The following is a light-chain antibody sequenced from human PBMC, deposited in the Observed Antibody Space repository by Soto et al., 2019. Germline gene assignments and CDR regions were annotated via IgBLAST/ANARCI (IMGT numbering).Light chain of an antibody. CDR2: EVS. CDR3: QSYDSNLSGSL. CDR1: SGDVGGYYY. J-gene: IGLJ2*01. V-gene: IGLV2-14*01. Sequence: QSVLTQPASVSGSPGQSITISCTGTSGDVGGYYYVSWYQQLPGKAPKLMISEVSNRPSGVSNRFSGSKSGNTASLTISGLQAEDEADYYCQSYDSNLSGSLFGGGTKLTVL.